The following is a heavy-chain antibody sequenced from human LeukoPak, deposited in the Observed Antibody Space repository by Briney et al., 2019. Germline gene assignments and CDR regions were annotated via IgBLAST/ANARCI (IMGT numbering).Heavy chain of an antibody. CDR2: IRYDGSNK. J-gene: IGHJ4*02. D-gene: IGHD6-6*01. CDR3: AKDALSSFRPSYYFDY. Sequence: GGSLRLSCAASGFTFSSYGMHWVRQAPGKGLEWVAFIRYDGSNKYYADSVEGRFTISRDNSKNTLCLQMNSLRAEDTAVYYCAKDALSSFRPSYYFDYWGQGTLVTVSS. CDR1: GFTFSSYG. V-gene: IGHV3-30*02.